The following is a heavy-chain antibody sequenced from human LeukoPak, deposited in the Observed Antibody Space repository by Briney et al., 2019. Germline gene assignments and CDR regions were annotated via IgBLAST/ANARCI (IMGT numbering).Heavy chain of an antibody. CDR3: ARERGRYCTNGVCEYHNWFDP. D-gene: IGHD2-8*01. V-gene: IGHV3-21*01. Sequence: GGSLRLSCAASGFTFSSYSMNWVRRAPGKGLEWVSSISSSSSYIYYADSVKGRFTISRDNAKNSLYLQMNSLRAEDTAVYYCARERGRYCTNGVCEYHNWFDPWGQGTLVTVSS. CDR1: GFTFSSYS. CDR2: ISSSSSYI. J-gene: IGHJ5*02.